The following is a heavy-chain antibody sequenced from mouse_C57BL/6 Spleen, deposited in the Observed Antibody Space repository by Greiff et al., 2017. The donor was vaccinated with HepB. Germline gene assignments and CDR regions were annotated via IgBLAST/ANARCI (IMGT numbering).Heavy chain of an antibody. J-gene: IGHJ4*01. CDR2: INPSSGYT. CDR3: ARDPSDGLMDY. Sequence: QVQLQQSGAELARPGASVKMSCKASGYTFTSYTMHWVKQRPGQGLEWIGYINPSSGYTKYNQKFKDKATLTADKSSSTAYMQLSSLTSEDSAVYYCARDPSDGLMDYWGQGTSVTVSS. D-gene: IGHD2-3*01. CDR1: GYTFTSYT. V-gene: IGHV1-4*01.